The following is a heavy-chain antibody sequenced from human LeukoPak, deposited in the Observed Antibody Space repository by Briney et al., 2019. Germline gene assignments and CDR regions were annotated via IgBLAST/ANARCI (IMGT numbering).Heavy chain of an antibody. CDR3: ARTPIYYFGNSGYSN. Sequence: SETLSLTCTVSGGSINNYYWSWIRQPAGKGLEWIGLIYSSGSTSYNPSLKSRVTMSVDTSKKQFSLRLSSVTAADTAVYYCARTPIYYFGNSGYSNWGQGTLVTVPS. D-gene: IGHD3-22*01. CDR1: GGSINNYY. V-gene: IGHV4-4*07. J-gene: IGHJ4*02. CDR2: IYSSGST.